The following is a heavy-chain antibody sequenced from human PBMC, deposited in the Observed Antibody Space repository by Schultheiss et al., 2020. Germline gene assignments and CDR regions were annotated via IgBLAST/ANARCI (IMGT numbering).Heavy chain of an antibody. CDR3: ARDLYYYDSSGYYPYFDY. J-gene: IGHJ4*02. CDR1: GFTFSSYG. D-gene: IGHD3-22*01. CDR2: IWYDGSNK. Sequence: GGSLRLSCAASGFTFSSYGMHWVRQAPGKGLEWVAVIWYDGSNKYYADSVKGRFTISRDNSKNTLYLQMNSLRAEDTAAYYCARDLYYYDSSGYYPYFDYWGQRTLVTVYS. V-gene: IGHV3-33*01.